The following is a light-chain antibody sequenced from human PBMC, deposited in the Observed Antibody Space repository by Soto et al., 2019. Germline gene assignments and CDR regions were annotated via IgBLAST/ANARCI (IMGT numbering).Light chain of an antibody. CDR2: DVS. CDR3: QQFNTYPIT. J-gene: IGKJ5*01. CDR1: QDIRGA. Sequence: AIQLTQSPSSLSASVGDRVTITCRASQDIRGALAWYQQKPGKAPKLLIFDVSTLQSGVPSRFSSSGSGTDFTLTISSLQPEDFGTYYCQQFNTYPITFGQGTRLEIK. V-gene: IGKV1-13*02.